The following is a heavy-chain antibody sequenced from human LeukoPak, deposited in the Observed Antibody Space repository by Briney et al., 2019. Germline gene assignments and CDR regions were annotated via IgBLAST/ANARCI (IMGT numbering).Heavy chain of an antibody. J-gene: IGHJ4*02. CDR3: ARDLGYDYVWGTPPTVI. Sequence: PSQTLSLTCTASGGSISSGSYYWSWIRQPAGKGLEWIGRIYTSGSTNYNPSLKSRVTISVDTSKNQFSLKLSSVTAADTAVYYCARDLGYDYVWGTPPTVIWGQGTLVTVSS. D-gene: IGHD3-16*01. CDR1: GGSISSGSYY. V-gene: IGHV4-61*02. CDR2: IYTSGST.